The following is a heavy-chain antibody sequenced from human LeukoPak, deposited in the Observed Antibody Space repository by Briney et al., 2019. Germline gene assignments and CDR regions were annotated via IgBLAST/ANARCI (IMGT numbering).Heavy chain of an antibody. D-gene: IGHD2-2*01. V-gene: IGHV3-30*18. J-gene: IGHJ4*02. CDR2: TSYDGSNK. Sequence: GRSLRLSCAASGFTFSSYGMHWVRQAPGKGLEWVAVTSYDGSNKYYADSVKGRFTISRDNSKNTLYLQMNSLRAEDTAVYYCAKEGVRYCSSTSCPGDYWGQGTLVTVSS. CDR1: GFTFSSYG. CDR3: AKEGVRYCSSTSCPGDY.